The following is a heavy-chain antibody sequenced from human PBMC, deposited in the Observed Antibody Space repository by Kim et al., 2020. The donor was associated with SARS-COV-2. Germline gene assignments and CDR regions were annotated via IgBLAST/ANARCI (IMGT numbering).Heavy chain of an antibody. V-gene: IGHV4-31*02. CDR2: T. Sequence: TYYYPSLKSRVTISVDTSKTPFSLKLSSVTAADTAVYYCARAPPAFWFDPWGQGTLVTVSS. CDR3: ARAPPAFWFDP. J-gene: IGHJ5*02.